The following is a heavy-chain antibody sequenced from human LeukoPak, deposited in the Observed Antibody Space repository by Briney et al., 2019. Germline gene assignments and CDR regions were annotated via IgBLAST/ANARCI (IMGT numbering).Heavy chain of an antibody. D-gene: IGHD6-13*01. CDR1: GFTFSSDS. CDR3: ARDFHDIAAADAFDI. J-gene: IGHJ3*02. Sequence: GGSLRLSCAASGFTFSSDSMNWVRQAPGKGLEWVSSIGSSSSYIYYADSVKGRFTISRDNAKNSLYLQMNSLRAEDTAVYYRARDFHDIAAADAFDIWGQGTMVTVSS. CDR2: IGSSSSYI. V-gene: IGHV3-21*01.